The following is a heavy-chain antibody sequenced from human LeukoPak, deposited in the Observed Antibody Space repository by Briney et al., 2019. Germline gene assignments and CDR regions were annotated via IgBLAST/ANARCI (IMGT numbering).Heavy chain of an antibody. J-gene: IGHJ6*03. Sequence: AASVKVSCKASGYTFTSYGISWVRQAPGQGLEWMGWISAYNGNTNYAQKLQGRVTMTTDTSTSTAYMELRSLRSDDTAVYYCARELDIAVAETYYYYYMDVWGKGTTVTVSS. CDR1: GYTFTSYG. CDR2: ISAYNGNT. CDR3: ARELDIAVAETYYYYYMDV. V-gene: IGHV1-18*01. D-gene: IGHD6-19*01.